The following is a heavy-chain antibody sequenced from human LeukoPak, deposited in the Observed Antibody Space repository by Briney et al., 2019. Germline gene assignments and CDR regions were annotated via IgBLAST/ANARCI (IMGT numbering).Heavy chain of an antibody. V-gene: IGHV3-23*01. CDR1: GFTFSTYT. CDR3: ANDIGYWYFAL. J-gene: IGHJ2*01. Sequence: GGSLRLSCAASGFTFSTYTMYWVRHPPGKRLEWVSIIGSSGGGIHYADSVKGRFTISRDNSKTTLYLQMNSLRAEDTAVYYCANDIGYWYFALWGRGTLVTVSS. CDR2: IGSSGGGI.